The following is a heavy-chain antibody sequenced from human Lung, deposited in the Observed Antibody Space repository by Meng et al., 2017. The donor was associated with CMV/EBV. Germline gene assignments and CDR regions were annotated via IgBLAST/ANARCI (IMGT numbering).Heavy chain of an antibody. CDR1: GGTFSSYA. D-gene: IGHD3-3*01. CDR2: MNPNSGNT. J-gene: IGHJ6*02. CDR3: ARGLNGGLRFLEWLLRPYYYGMDV. V-gene: IGHV1-8*02. Sequence: ASVKVSCKASGGTFSSYAISWVRQAPGQGLEWMGWMNPNSGNTGYAQKFQGRVTMTRNTSISTAYMELSSLRSEDTAVYYCARGLNGGLRFLEWLLRPYYYGMDVWGQGTTVTVSS.